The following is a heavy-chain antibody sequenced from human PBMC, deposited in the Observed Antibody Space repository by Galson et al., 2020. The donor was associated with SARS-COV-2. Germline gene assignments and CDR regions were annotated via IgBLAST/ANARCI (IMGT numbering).Heavy chain of an antibody. CDR1: GGSFSGYY. J-gene: IGHJ6*02. CDR2: GNHSGSA. V-gene: IGHV4-34*01. CDR3: AKRNLLRWFGELLLSSYNYGMDV. Sequence: TETLSLTCAVYGGSFSGYYWAWTLQSTGKGREWIGAGNHSGSAKYNPSLTRRLNISVHTSKNQFSLQLSSVTAADTALYYWAKRNLLRWFGELLLSSYNYGMDVWGQGATVTVAS. D-gene: IGHD3-10*01.